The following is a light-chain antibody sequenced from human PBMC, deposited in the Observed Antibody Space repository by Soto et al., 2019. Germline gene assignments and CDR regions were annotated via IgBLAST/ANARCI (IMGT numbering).Light chain of an antibody. Sequence: QSALTQPPSASGSPGQSVTISCTGTSSDIGGYNYVSWYQHHPGKAPKVMIYEVSKRPSGVPDRFSGSKSGNTSSLTVSGLQTEDEADYYCSAYAGSNNLGVFGGGTQLTVL. V-gene: IGLV2-8*01. CDR1: SSDIGGYNY. J-gene: IGLJ3*02. CDR2: EVS. CDR3: SAYAGSNNLGV.